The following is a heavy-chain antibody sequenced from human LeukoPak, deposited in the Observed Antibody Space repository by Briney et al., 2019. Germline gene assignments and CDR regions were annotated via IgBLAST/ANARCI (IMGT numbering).Heavy chain of an antibody. D-gene: IGHD5-18*01. Sequence: SETLSLTCSVSGYSISSGYYWGWIRQPPGRGLEWIGSIYYTGGTLYNPSLKNRFSMSVDTSTNQCSLKLTSVTAADTAVYYCARDRKGRNTAQDDYWGQGTLVTVSS. CDR3: ARDRKGRNTAQDDY. CDR2: IYYTGGT. CDR1: GYSISSGYY. V-gene: IGHV4-38-2*02. J-gene: IGHJ4*02.